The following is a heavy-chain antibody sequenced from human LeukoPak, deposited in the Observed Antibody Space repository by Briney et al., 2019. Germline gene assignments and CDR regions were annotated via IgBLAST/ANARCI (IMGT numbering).Heavy chain of an antibody. V-gene: IGHV4-59*01. CDR2: IYYSGST. D-gene: IGHD3-9*01. CDR1: GGSISSYY. Sequence: SETLSLTRTVSGGSISSYYWSWIRQPPGKGLEWIGYIYYSGSTNYNPSLKSRVTISVDTSKNQFSLKLSSVTAADTAVYYCARTTGSRGFDPWGQGTLVTVSS. CDR3: ARTTGSRGFDP. J-gene: IGHJ5*02.